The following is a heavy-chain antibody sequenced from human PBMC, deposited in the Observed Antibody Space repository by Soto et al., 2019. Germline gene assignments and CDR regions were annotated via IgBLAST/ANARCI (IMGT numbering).Heavy chain of an antibody. J-gene: IGHJ4*02. V-gene: IGHV1-69*02. D-gene: IGHD3-10*01. Sequence: QVQLVQSGAEVKKPGSSVKVSCKASGGTFSSYTISWVRQAPGQGLEWMGRIIPILGIENYAQKFQGRVTITADKSTSTAYMELSSLRSEDTAVYYCASPTGRVRGSFDYWGQGTLVTVSS. CDR2: IIPILGIE. CDR1: GGTFSSYT. CDR3: ASPTGRVRGSFDY.